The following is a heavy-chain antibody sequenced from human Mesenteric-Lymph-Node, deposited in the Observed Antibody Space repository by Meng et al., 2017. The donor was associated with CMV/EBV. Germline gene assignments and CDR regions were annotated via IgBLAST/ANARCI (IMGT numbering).Heavy chain of an antibody. Sequence: GESLKISCAASGFTVSSNYMSWVRQAPGKGLEWVSVIYSGGSTYYADSVKGRFTISRDNSKNTLYLQMNSLRAEDTAVYYCARTPLYCSSASCYTFDYWGQGTLVTVSS. CDR2: IYSGGST. CDR3: ARTPLYCSSASCYTFDY. CDR1: GFTVSSNY. J-gene: IGHJ4*01. D-gene: IGHD2-2*01. V-gene: IGHV3-53*01.